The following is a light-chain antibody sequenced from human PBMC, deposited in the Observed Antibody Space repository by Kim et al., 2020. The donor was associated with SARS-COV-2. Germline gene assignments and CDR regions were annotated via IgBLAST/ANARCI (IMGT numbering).Light chain of an antibody. J-gene: IGKJ3*01. CDR1: QGIRNY. CDR2: AAA. CDR3: QKYNSAPFA. Sequence: DIQMTQSPSSLSASVGDRVTIACRASQGIRNYLAWYQQKPATVPKLLIYAAATLQSGVPSRFSGSGSGTDFTLTISSLQPEDVATYYCQKYNSAPFAFGPGTKVDIK. V-gene: IGKV1-27*01.